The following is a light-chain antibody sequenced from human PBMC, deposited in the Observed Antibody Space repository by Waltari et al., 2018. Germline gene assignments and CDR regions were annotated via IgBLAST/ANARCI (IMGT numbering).Light chain of an antibody. Sequence: EIVLTQSPGTLSLSPGERATLSCRASLTVRTTYLAWYQQKPGQATTLLIYGASTMATGIPDRFSGSGSCTDFSLTISSLEPEDFAVYYCQQYDISPLTFGGGTKVEIK. CDR3: QQYDISPLT. CDR2: GAS. V-gene: IGKV3-20*01. CDR1: LTVRTTY. J-gene: IGKJ4*01.